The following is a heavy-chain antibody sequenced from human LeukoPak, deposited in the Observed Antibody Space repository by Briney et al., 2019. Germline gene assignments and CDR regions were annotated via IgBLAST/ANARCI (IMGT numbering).Heavy chain of an antibody. V-gene: IGHV3-23*01. CDR3: AKDLAIRGDS. CDR1: GFTFNIYA. Sequence: QSGGSLRLSCAASGFTFNIYAMSWVRQAPGKGLEWVSAILASGRGTHYAESVKGRFTISRDDSKNTLYLQMGSLRAEDTAVYFCAKDLAIRGDSWGQGTLVTVSS. CDR2: ILASGRGT. J-gene: IGHJ5*01.